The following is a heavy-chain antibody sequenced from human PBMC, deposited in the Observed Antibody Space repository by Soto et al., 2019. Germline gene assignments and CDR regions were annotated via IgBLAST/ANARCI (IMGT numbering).Heavy chain of an antibody. V-gene: IGHV4-34*01. J-gene: IGHJ4*02. CDR2: INHSGST. CDR3: ARYFGSNDY. Sequence: PSETLSLTCAVYGGSFSGYYWSWIRQPPGKGLEWIGEINHSGSTNYNPSLKSRVTISVDTSKNQFSLKLSSVTAADTAVYYCARYFGSNDYWGQGTLVNVSS. CDR1: GGSFSGYY. D-gene: IGHD3-9*01.